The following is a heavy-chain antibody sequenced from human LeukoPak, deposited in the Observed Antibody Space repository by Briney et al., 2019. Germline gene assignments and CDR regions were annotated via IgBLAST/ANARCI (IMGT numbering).Heavy chain of an antibody. D-gene: IGHD3-10*01. V-gene: IGHV3-23*01. J-gene: IGHJ4*02. CDR1: GFTFSPYA. CDR3: AKAGGYYYGSGSYHPFDY. CDR2: ISGSGGST. Sequence: GGSLRLSCAASGFTFSPYAMSWVRQAPGKGLEWVSAISGSGGSTYYADSVKGRFTISRDNSKNTLYLQMNSLRAEDTAVYYCAKAGGYYYGSGSYHPFDYWGQGTLVTVSS.